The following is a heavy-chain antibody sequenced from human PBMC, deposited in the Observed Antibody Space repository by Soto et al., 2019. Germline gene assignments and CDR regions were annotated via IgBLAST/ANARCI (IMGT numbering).Heavy chain of an antibody. CDR3: AKDSDFYDSSLYFDF. V-gene: IGHV3-23*01. CDR2: VSGSGGST. D-gene: IGHD3-22*01. Sequence: GGSLRLSCAASGFIFSSYAMSWVRRAPGKGLEWVSAVSGSGGSTYYADSVKGRFTISRDNSKNTLFLQMNSLSAEDTAVYYCAKDSDFYDSSLYFDFWGQGTTVTVSS. J-gene: IGHJ4*03. CDR1: GFIFSSYA.